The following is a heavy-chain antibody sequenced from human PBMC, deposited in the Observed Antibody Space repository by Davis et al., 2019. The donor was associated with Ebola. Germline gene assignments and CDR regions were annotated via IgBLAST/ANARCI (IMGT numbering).Heavy chain of an antibody. CDR2: ISSSGTYI. J-gene: IGHJ4*02. V-gene: IGHV3-11*01. D-gene: IGHD3-16*01. CDR1: GFTFSDYY. CDR3: TREGELWITFPDY. Sequence: GESLKISCAASGFTFSDYYMSWIRQAPGKGLEWVSYISSSGTYIYYADSMEGRFTISRDNAKNSLYLQMNSLRAEDTAVYYCTREGELWITFPDYWGQGTLVTVSS.